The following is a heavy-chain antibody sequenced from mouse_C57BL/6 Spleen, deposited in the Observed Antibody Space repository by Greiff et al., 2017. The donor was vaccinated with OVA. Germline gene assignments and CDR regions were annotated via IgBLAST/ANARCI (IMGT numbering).Heavy chain of an antibody. J-gene: IGHJ4*01. CDR2: IDPEDGDT. CDR1: GFNIKDYY. CDR3: TRITTVVEDYYAMDY. Sequence: EVQLQQSGAELVRPGASVKLSCTASGFNIKDYYMHWVKQRPEQGLEWIGRIDPEDGDTEYAPKFQGKATMTADTSSNTAYLQLSSLTSEDTAVYYCTRITTVVEDYYAMDYWGQGTSVTVSS. D-gene: IGHD1-1*01. V-gene: IGHV14-1*01.